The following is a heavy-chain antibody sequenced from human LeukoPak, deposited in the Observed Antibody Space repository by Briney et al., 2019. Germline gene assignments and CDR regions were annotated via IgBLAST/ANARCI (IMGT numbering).Heavy chain of an antibody. J-gene: IGHJ4*02. D-gene: IGHD3-10*01. CDR2: VKSRGAGETT. V-gene: IGHV3-15*01. CDR1: GFSISNDW. CDR3: TLIQGWGSGSYYLDY. Sequence: GGSPRLSRAASGFSISNDWMSWIRQAPGKGLEWVGRVKSRGAGETTDYAAPVKGRFTISRDDSKNTLYLQMNSLKTEDTAVYYCTLIQGWGSGSYYLDYWGQGTLVTVSS.